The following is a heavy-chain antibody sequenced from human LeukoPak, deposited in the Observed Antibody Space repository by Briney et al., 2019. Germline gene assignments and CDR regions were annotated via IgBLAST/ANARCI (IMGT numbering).Heavy chain of an antibody. Sequence: SETLSLTCTVSGGSISDYYWSWIRQPPGKGLEWIGWIFGSGSSNYNPSLKSRLTISVDTSKNQLSLKLPSVTAADTAVYFCARLGSYHDFWGQGALVTVSS. CDR3: ARLGSYHDF. D-gene: IGHD1-26*01. CDR2: IFGSGSS. V-gene: IGHV4-59*08. J-gene: IGHJ4*02. CDR1: GGSISDYY.